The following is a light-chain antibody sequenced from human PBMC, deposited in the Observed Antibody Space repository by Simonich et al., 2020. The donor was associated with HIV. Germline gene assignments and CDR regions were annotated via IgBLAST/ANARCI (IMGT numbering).Light chain of an antibody. V-gene: IGLV2-14*01. Sequence: QSALTQPASVSGSPGQSITISCTGTSSDVIVYDYVSWFKQQPGKAPKLMIYDVNKRPSGVSTRFSGFMSGNTASLIISGLQAEDEADYYCSSYTSSTTFVFGTGTKVTVL. J-gene: IGLJ1*01. CDR1: SSDVIVYDY. CDR2: DVN. CDR3: SSYTSSTTFV.